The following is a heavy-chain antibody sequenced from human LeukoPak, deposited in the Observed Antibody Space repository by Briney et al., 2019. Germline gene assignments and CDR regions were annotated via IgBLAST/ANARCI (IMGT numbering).Heavy chain of an antibody. CDR3: AREDSSGWDY. D-gene: IGHD6-19*01. CDR2: ISSSSSYI. V-gene: IGHV3-21*01. J-gene: IGHJ4*02. CDR1: GFTFITYN. Sequence: GGSLRLSCAASGFTFITYNMNWVRQAPGKGLEWVSSISSSSSYIYYADSVKGRFTISRDNAKNSLYLQMNSLRAEDTAVYYCAREDSSGWDYWGQGTVVTVSS.